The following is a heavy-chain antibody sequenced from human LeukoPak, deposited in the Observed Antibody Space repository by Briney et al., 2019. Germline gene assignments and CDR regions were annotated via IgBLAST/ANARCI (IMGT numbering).Heavy chain of an antibody. V-gene: IGHV3-23*01. J-gene: IGHJ4*02. Sequence: PSETLSLTCTVSGGSISRYYWSWVRQAPGKGLEWVSGISDSGGYTYYADSVKGRFTISRDNSKNTLYLHMSSLRAEDTAVYYCAKLGNFASGSYSDWGQGTLVTVSS. D-gene: IGHD3-10*01. CDR2: ISDSGGYT. CDR3: AKLGNFASGSYSD. CDR1: GGSISRYY.